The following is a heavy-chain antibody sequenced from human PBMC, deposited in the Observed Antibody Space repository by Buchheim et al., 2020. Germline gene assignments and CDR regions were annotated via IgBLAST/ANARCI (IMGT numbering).Heavy chain of an antibody. CDR1: GFSFSSYS. CDR2: ISSSSSYT. V-gene: IGHV3-48*04. J-gene: IGHJ6*02. D-gene: IGHD3-10*01. CDR3: ARSRAISGDYGFDV. Sequence: EVQLVESGGTLVQPGGSLRLSCVGSGFSFSSYSMNWIRQAPGKGLEWVSYISSSSSYTIYGDSVKGRFTISRDNAKNSLYLQMNSLRAEDTAVYYCARSRAISGDYGFDVWGQGTT.